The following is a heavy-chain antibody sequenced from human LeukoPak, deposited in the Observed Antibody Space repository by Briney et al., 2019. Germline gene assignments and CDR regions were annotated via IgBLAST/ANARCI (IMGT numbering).Heavy chain of an antibody. CDR3: AGNDYADY. CDR1: GFTFSSFE. CDR2: ISSSGSII. V-gene: IGHV3-48*03. J-gene: IGHJ4*02. Sequence: GGSLRLSCAASGFTFSSFEMNWVRQAPGKGLEWVSYISSSGSIINYADSVKGRFTIFRDNAKNSLYLQMNSLRAEDTAVYYCAGNDYADYWGQGTLVTVSS.